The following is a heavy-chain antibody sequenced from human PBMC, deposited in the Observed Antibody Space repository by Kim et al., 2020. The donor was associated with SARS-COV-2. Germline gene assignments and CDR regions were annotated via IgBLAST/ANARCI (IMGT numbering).Heavy chain of an antibody. CDR2: ISTYNGME. CDR3: ARGGSSSWTNWFHP. J-gene: IGHJ5*02. V-gene: IGHV1-18*01. CDR1: GYIFTSYG. D-gene: IGHD6-13*01. Sequence: ASVKVSCKASGYIFTSYGISWVRQAPGQGLEWVGWISTYNGMEKFGQKFQGRLTLTTDTPTTTAYMELRRLTSDDTAVYYCARGGSSSWTNWFHPWGRGTLLTVSS.